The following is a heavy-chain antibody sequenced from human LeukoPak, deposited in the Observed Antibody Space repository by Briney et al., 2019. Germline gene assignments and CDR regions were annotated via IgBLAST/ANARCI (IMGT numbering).Heavy chain of an antibody. CDR2: IYRGDSDT. Sequence: GESLKISCKGSGYSFTSYWIGWLRQMAGKGREWWVIIYRGDSDTRYCPSFQGQVSISADKSISTAYLQWSNLKASDTAWYSCARLRSSRSSSFVDAFDIWAQGTGVRV. CDR1: GYSFTSYW. D-gene: IGHD6-13*01. CDR3: ARLRSSRSSSFVDAFDI. V-gene: IGHV5-51*01. J-gene: IGHJ3*02.